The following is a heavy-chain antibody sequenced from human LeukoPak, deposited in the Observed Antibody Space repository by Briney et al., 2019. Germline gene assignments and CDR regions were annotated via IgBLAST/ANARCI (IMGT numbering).Heavy chain of an antibody. D-gene: IGHD6-19*01. Sequence: GGSLRLSCAASGFTFSSYAMGWVRQAPGKGLEWVSSISSSSSYIYYADSVKGRFTISRDNAKNSLYLQMNSLRAEDTAVYYCARAEVAVAGTVGGDYFDYWGQGTLVTVSS. CDR2: ISSSSSYI. V-gene: IGHV3-21*01. CDR1: GFTFSSYA. CDR3: ARAEVAVAGTVGGDYFDY. J-gene: IGHJ4*02.